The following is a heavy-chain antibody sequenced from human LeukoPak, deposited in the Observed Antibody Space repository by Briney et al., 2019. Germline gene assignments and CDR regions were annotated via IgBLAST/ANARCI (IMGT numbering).Heavy chain of an antibody. J-gene: IGHJ4*02. Sequence: SETLSLTCTVSGGSISSSSYYWGWIRQPPGKGLEWIGSIYYSGSTYYNPSLKSRVTISVDTSKNQFSLKLSSVTAADTAVYYCARHPLRVATPDYWGQGTLVTVSS. V-gene: IGHV4-39*01. CDR2: IYYSGST. D-gene: IGHD5-12*01. CDR1: GGSISSSSYY. CDR3: ARHPLRVATPDY.